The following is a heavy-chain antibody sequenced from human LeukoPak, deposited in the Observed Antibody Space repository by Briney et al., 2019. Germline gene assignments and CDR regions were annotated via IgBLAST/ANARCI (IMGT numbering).Heavy chain of an antibody. J-gene: IGHJ5*02. V-gene: IGHV4-59*01. Sequence: PSETLSLTCTVSGGSISSYYWTWIRQPPGEGLEWIGYIFYSGSTNYSPSLKSRVTISVDTSKNQFSLKLSSVTAADTAVYFCARTSGYSYGFPFDPWGQGSLVTVSS. D-gene: IGHD5-18*01. CDR1: GGSISSYY. CDR2: IFYSGST. CDR3: ARTSGYSYGFPFDP.